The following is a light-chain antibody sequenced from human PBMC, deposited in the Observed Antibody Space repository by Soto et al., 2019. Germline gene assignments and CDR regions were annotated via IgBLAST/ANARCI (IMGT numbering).Light chain of an antibody. CDR2: DAS. Sequence: DIQMTQSPSSLSASVGDRVTITCRASQGIRNDLVWYQQKPGKAPKRLIYDASSLQSGVPSRFSGSGSGTELTLTISSLQPEDFATYFCLQHNTYIGPWPFGQGTTVDIX. J-gene: IGKJ1*01. CDR3: LQHNTYIGPWP. CDR1: QGIRND. V-gene: IGKV1-17*01.